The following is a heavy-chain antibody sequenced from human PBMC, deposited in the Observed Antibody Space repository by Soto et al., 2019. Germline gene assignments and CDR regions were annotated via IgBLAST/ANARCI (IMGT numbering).Heavy chain of an antibody. Sequence: ASVKVSCKASGYTFTSYAMHWVRQAPGQRLEWMGWINAGNGNTKYSQKFQGRVTITRDTSASTAYMELSSLRSEDTAVYYCARDLGSSWYVLGWFDTWGQGTLVTVSS. CDR2: INAGNGNT. J-gene: IGHJ5*02. CDR3: ARDLGSSWYVLGWFDT. D-gene: IGHD6-13*01. V-gene: IGHV1-3*01. CDR1: GYTFTSYA.